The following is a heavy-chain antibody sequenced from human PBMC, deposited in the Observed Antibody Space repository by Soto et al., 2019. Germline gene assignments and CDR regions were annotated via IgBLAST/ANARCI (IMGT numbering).Heavy chain of an antibody. Sequence: GAAEHISCKGSGYRVSRYWSGWVRQINGKGLEWMGIIYPGDSDTRYSPSFQGQVTISADKSISTAYLQWSSLKASDTAMYYCARQGITMVRGPQYYYYGMDVWGQGTTVTVSS. CDR3: ARQGITMVRGPQYYYYGMDV. CDR2: IYPGDSDT. J-gene: IGHJ6*02. D-gene: IGHD3-10*01. CDR1: GYRVSRYW. V-gene: IGHV5-51*01.